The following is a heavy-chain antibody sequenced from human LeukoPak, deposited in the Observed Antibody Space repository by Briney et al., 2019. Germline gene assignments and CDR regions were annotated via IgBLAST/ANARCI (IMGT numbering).Heavy chain of an antibody. J-gene: IGHJ4*02. CDR2: VNPNSGNT. CDR3: ARAPYSGSYFPLFDY. D-gene: IGHD1-26*01. V-gene: IGHV1-8*03. CDR1: GYTFSDYA. Sequence: RWASVKVSCKASGYTFSDYAIHWVRQAPGQGLEWMGWVNPNSGNTGYAQKFQGRVTITADESTSTAYMELSSLRSEDTAVYYCARAPYSGSYFPLFDYWGQGTLVTVSS.